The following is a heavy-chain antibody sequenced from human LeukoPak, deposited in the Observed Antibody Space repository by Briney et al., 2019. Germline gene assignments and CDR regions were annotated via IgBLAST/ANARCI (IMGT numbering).Heavy chain of an antibody. J-gene: IGHJ3*02. Sequence: PSETLSLTCTVSGGSLSSYYWSWIRQPPGKGLEWIGYIYYSGSTNYNPSLKSRVTISVVTSKNQFSLKLSSVTAADTAVYYCARYYDSSGYSDINDAFDIWGQGTMVTVSS. D-gene: IGHD3-22*01. V-gene: IGHV4-59*01. CDR3: ARYYDSSGYSDINDAFDI. CDR2: IYYSGST. CDR1: GGSLSSYY.